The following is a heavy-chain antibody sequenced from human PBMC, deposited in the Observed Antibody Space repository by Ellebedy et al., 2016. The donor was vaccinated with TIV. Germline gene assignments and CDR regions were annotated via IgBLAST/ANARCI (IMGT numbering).Heavy chain of an antibody. CDR1: GFIFDDYG. J-gene: IGHJ2*01. V-gene: IGHV3-20*04. CDR3: AREASYCGGDCYSLYFDL. Sequence: PGGSLRLSCAASGFIFDDYGMSWVRQAPGKGLEWVSGINWNGGSTGYADSVKGRFTISRDNAKNSLYLQMNNLRAEDTALYYCAREASYCGGDCYSLYFDLWGRGTLVIVSS. CDR2: INWNGGST. D-gene: IGHD2-21*02.